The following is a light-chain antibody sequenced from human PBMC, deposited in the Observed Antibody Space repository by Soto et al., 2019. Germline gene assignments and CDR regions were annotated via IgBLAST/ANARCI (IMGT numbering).Light chain of an antibody. CDR3: QKYSSVPV. CDR1: QGIRNF. CDR2: AAS. Sequence: DIQMTQSPTSLSASVGDRVTITCRASQGIRNFVAWYQQKPGKAPKLLIYAASTLQSGVPSRFSGSGSGTDFTLTINSLQPDDVATCSCQKYSSVPVFGPGTKVEIK. V-gene: IGKV1-27*01. J-gene: IGKJ3*01.